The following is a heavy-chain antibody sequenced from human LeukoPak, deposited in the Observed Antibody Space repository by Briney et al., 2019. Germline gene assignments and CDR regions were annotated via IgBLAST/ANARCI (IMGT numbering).Heavy chain of an antibody. D-gene: IGHD2-2*01. CDR2: IYTTGST. V-gene: IGHV4-4*07. CDR1: GGSLSSLY. J-gene: IGHJ5*02. Sequence: SENPSPTCPGSGGSLSSLYWSWIRQPPREGLEWIGGIYTTGSTNYNPSLKSRVTMSVDTSKNQFSLKLSSVTAADTAVYYCARGGEWDIVVVPAATNWFDPWGQGTLVTVSS. CDR3: ARGGEWDIVVVPAATNWFDP.